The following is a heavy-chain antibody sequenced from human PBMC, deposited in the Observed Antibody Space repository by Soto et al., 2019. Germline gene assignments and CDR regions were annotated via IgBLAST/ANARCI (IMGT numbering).Heavy chain of an antibody. CDR3: ATISQYSSSSYFQH. V-gene: IGHV3-30*08. J-gene: IGHJ1*01. D-gene: IGHD6-6*01. Sequence: DSVKGRFTISRDNSKNTLYLQMNSLRAEDTAIYYCATISQYSSSSYFQHWGQGTLVSVSS.